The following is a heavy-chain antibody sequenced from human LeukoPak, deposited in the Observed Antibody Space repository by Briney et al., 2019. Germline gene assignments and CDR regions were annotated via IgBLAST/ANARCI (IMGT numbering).Heavy chain of an antibody. Sequence: VASVKVSCKASGYTFTSYGISWVRQAPGQGLEWMGGIIPIFGTANYAQKFQGRVTITADESTSTAYMELSSLRSEDTAVYYCATYYYDSSGYYYSPFDYWGQGTLVTVSS. J-gene: IGHJ4*02. CDR2: IIPIFGTA. D-gene: IGHD3-22*01. CDR3: ATYYYDSSGYYYSPFDY. V-gene: IGHV1-69*13. CDR1: GYTFTSYG.